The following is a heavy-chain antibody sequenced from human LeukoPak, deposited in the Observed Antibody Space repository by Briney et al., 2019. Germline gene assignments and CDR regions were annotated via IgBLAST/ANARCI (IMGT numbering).Heavy chain of an antibody. CDR1: GYTFTSYY. V-gene: IGHV1-46*01. Sequence: ASVKVSCKASGYTFTSYYMHWVRQAPGQGLEWMGIINPSGGSTSYAQKFQGRVTMTRDTSISTAYMELSRLRSDDTAVYYCARSPYYDFWSGYWGTDYYYYMDVWGKGTTVTVSS. D-gene: IGHD3-3*01. CDR3: ARSPYYDFWSGYWGTDYYYYMDV. J-gene: IGHJ6*03. CDR2: INPSGGST.